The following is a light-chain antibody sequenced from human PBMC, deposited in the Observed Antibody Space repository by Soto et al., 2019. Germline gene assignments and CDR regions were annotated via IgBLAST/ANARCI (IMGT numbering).Light chain of an antibody. CDR3: SSYGGSNNLV. J-gene: IGLJ3*02. Sequence: QSALTQPPSASGSPGQSVTISCTGTSNDVGGYNSVSWYQQHPGKAPKLMIYDVSKRPSGVPDRFSGSKSGNTASLTVSGLQAEDEADYYCSSYGGSNNLVFGGGTKLTVL. CDR1: SNDVGGYNS. V-gene: IGLV2-8*01. CDR2: DVS.